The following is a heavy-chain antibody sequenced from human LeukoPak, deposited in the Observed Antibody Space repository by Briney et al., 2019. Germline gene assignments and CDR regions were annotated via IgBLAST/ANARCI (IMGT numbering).Heavy chain of an antibody. CDR3: ARGPSGLL. Sequence: ASVQVSCKASGYTFTGYYMHWVRQAPGQGLAEMGWINHNSGGTNYAQKFQGGVTMTRDTAIGTAYMELSRLRSDDTAVYYCARGPSGLLWGEGTLVSLFS. V-gene: IGHV1-2*02. CDR2: INHNSGGT. D-gene: IGHD3-10*01. CDR1: GYTFTGYY. J-gene: IGHJ4*02.